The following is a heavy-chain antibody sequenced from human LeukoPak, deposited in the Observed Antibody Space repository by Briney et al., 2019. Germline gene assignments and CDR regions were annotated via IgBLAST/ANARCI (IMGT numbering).Heavy chain of an antibody. D-gene: IGHD3-22*01. V-gene: IGHV3-49*03. J-gene: IGHJ4*02. CDR2: IRSKAYGGTT. CDR3: TREAGYDSSGYYSFDY. Sequence: GGSLRLSCTASGFTFCEYAMSWFRQAPGKGLEWVGFIRSKAYGGTTEYAASVKGRFTISRDDSKSIAYLQMNSLKTEDTAVYYCTREAGYDSSGYYSFDYWGQGTLVTVSS. CDR1: GFTFCEYA.